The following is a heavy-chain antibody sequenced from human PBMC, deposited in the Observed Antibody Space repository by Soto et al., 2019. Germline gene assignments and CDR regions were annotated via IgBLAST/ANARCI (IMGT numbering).Heavy chain of an antibody. CDR1: RFTFAHFA. V-gene: IGHV3-49*03. CDR3: ARLPPNNYGWGTYPFDF. D-gene: IGHD3-10*01. J-gene: IGHJ4*02. Sequence: EVQLVESGGGLAQPGRSLRLSCTSSRFTFAHFALTWFRQAPGRGLECVGFITSKRYGGTAEYAASVKGRFTISRDDSKSIAYLQMDSLKTEDTGIYYCARLPPNNYGWGTYPFDFWGQGARVTVSS. CDR2: ITSKRYGGTA.